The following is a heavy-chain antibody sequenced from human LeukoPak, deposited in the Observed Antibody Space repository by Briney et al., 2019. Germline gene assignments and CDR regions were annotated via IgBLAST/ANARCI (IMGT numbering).Heavy chain of an antibody. J-gene: IGHJ4*02. CDR1: GFTFSSYS. CDR2: ISSSSYI. CDR3: ARNRYYYDSSGSFDY. V-gene: IGHV3-21*01. D-gene: IGHD3-22*01. Sequence: GGSLRLSCAASGFTFSSYSMNWVRQAPGKGLEWVSSISSSSYIYYADSVKGRFTISRDNAKNSLYLQMNSLRAEDTAVYYCARNRYYYDSSGSFDYWGQGTLVTVSS.